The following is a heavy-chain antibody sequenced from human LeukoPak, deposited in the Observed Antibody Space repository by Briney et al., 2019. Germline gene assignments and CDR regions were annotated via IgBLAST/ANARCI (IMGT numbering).Heavy chain of an antibody. CDR3: AKGIQLWLTFAY. CDR1: GFTFSSYG. Sequence: PGGSLRLSGAASGFTFSSYGMHWVRQAPGKGLEWVAVISYDGSNKYYADSVKGRFTISRDNSKNTLYLQMNSLRAEDTAVYYCAKGIQLWLTFAYWGQGTLVTVSS. V-gene: IGHV3-30*18. CDR2: ISYDGSNK. D-gene: IGHD5-18*01. J-gene: IGHJ4*02.